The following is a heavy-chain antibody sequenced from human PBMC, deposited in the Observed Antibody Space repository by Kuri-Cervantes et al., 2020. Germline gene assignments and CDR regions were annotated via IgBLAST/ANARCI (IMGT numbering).Heavy chain of an antibody. J-gene: IGHJ3*02. D-gene: IGHD3-22*01. CDR1: GFTFSDYY. CDR3: ARDYYDSSGYYFLRPADDAFDI. CDR2: ISSSGSTI. V-gene: IGHV3-11*01. Sequence: GESLKISCAASGFTFSDYYMSWIRQAPGKGLEWVSYISSSGSTIYYADSVKGRFTISRDNAKNSLYLQMNSLRAEDTAVYYCARDYYDSSGYYFLRPADDAFDIWGQGTMVTVSS.